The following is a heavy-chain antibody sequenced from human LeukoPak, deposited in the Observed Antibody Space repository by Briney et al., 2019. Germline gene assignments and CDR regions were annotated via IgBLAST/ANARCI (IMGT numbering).Heavy chain of an antibody. J-gene: IGHJ5*02. Sequence: GGSLRLSCAASGFTFSNAWMSWGRQAPGKGREWVGRIKSKTDGGTTDYAAPVKGRFNISRDDSKNPLYLQMNSLKTEDTAAYYCTTDPTEYSSGWYWFDPWGQGTLVTVSS. CDR3: TTDPTEYSSGWYWFDP. V-gene: IGHV3-15*01. CDR2: IKSKTDGGTT. CDR1: GFTFSNAW. D-gene: IGHD6-19*01.